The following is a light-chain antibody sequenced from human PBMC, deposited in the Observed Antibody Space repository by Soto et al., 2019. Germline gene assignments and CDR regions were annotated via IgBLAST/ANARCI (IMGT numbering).Light chain of an antibody. V-gene: IGKV3-20*01. CDR2: GAS. CDR1: QSVSSY. Sequence: EIVLTQSPGTLSLSPGERATLSCRASQSVSSYLAWYQQKPGQAPRLLIYGASSRATGIPDRFSGSGSGTAFTLTISRLEPEDFAGYYCQQYGRPSRTFGQGTKVEIK. CDR3: QQYGRPSRT. J-gene: IGKJ1*01.